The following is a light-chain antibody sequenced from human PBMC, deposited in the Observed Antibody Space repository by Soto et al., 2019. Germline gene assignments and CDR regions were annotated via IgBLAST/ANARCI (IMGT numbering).Light chain of an antibody. CDR1: QGISNY. CDR2: AAS. V-gene: IGKV1-27*01. CDR3: QKYNSAPLT. J-gene: IGKJ3*01. Sequence: DIQMTQSPSSLSASVGDRVTITCRASQGISNYLAWYQQKPGKVPTLVSYAASTLQSGVPSRFSGSGSGTGFTLTISSLQPEDVATYYRQKYNSAPLTFGPGTKVDIK.